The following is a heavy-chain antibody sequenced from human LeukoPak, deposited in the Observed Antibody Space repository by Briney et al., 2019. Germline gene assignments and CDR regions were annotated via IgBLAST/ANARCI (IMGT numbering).Heavy chain of an antibody. CDR2: LYRGGTS. V-gene: IGHV3-53*01. J-gene: IGHJ5*02. Sequence: GRSLRLSCAASGFTVSTNYMSWVRQAPGKGLEWVSVLYRGGTSYYTDSVKGRFTISRDNSKNTLFLQMNSLRVEDTAVYYCAGGTPGIAAAVDPWGQGTLVTVSS. CDR1: GFTVSTNY. D-gene: IGHD6-13*01. CDR3: AGGTPGIAAAVDP.